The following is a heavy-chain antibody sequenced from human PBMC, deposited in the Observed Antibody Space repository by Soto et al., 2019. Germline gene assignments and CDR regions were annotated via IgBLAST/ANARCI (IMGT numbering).Heavy chain of an antibody. D-gene: IGHD4-17*01. CDR2: IIPILGIA. V-gene: IGHV1-69*02. J-gene: IGHJ4*02. CDR3: ARVGYGDYGGGY. CDR1: GGTFSSYT. Sequence: QVQLVQSGAEVKKPGSSVKASCKASGGTFSSYTISWVRQAPGQGLEWMGRIIPILGIANYAQKFQGRVTITADKSTSTAYMELSSLRSEDTAVYYCARVGYGDYGGGYWGQGTLVTVSS.